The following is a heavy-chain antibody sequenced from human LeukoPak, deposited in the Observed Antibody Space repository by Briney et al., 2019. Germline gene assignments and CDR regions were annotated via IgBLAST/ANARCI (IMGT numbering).Heavy chain of an antibody. J-gene: IGHJ4*02. CDR2: MYHDGRT. Sequence: SETLSLTCTVSGGSINSGTYYWGWIRQPPGKGLEWIASMYHDGRTSYDPSLESRVTISIDTSTNQFSLKLSSVTAADTALYYCASDHKCITMRKGQYFDYWGQGVLVTVSS. D-gene: IGHD1-14*01. CDR1: GGSINSGTYY. V-gene: IGHV4-39*07. CDR3: ASDHKCITMRKGQYFDY.